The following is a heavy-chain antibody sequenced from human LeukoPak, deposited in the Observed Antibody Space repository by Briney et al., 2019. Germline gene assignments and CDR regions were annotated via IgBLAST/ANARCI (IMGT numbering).Heavy chain of an antibody. V-gene: IGHV3-30*18. CDR3: AKDGGIAAAGRGYFDY. Sequence: GGSLRLSCAASGFTFSSYGMHWVRQAPGKGLEWVAVISYDGSNKYYADSVKGRFTISRDNSKNTLYLQMNSLRAEDTAVYYCAKDGGIAAAGRGYFDYWGQGTLVTVSS. CDR2: ISYDGSNK. J-gene: IGHJ4*02. D-gene: IGHD6-13*01. CDR1: GFTFSSYG.